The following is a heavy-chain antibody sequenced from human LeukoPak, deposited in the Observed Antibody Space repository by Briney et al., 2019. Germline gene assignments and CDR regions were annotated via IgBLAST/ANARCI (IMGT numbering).Heavy chain of an antibody. CDR2: ISSSSSDI. J-gene: IGHJ4*02. Sequence: PGGSLRLSCAASGFTFSAFSMNWVRQAPGKGLEWVSAISSSSSDIYYTDSVKGRFTISRDNANNFLYLQVSSLRAEDTAVYYFATGYTSGTRIDYWGRGTLVSVSS. V-gene: IGHV3-21*01. CDR1: GFTFSAFS. CDR3: ATGYTSGTRIDY. D-gene: IGHD6-19*01.